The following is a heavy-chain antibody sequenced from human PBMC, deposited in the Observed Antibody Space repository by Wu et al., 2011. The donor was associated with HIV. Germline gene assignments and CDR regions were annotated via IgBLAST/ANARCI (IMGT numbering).Heavy chain of an antibody. V-gene: IGHV1-24*01. CDR1: DYTLTELS. CDR3: ARSHSSLYSNYYYMDV. D-gene: IGHD2-21*01. CDR2: FDPEDRET. Sequence: QVQLVQSGAEVKKPGASVKVVLARFPDYTLTELSMHWVRQAPGKGLEWMGGFDPEDRETFYAPRFQGRVTITADDSTSTIFMDLSSLRSEDTATYYCARSHSSLYSNYYYMDVWGQRDHGHRLL. J-gene: IGHJ6*03.